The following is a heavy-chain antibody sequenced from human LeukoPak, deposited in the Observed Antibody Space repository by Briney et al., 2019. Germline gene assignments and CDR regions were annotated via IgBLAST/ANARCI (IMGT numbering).Heavy chain of an antibody. CDR2: MNPNSGNT. D-gene: IGHD2-15*01. J-gene: IGHJ5*02. V-gene: IGHV1-8*01. Sequence: ASVKVSCKASGYTFTSYDINWVRQATGQGLEWMGWMNPNSGNTGYAQKFQGRVTMTRNTSISTAYMELSSLRSEDTAVYYCARGLWGGYCSAGSCLGFDPWGQGTLVTVSS. CDR3: ARGLWGGYCSAGSCLGFDP. CDR1: GYTFTSYD.